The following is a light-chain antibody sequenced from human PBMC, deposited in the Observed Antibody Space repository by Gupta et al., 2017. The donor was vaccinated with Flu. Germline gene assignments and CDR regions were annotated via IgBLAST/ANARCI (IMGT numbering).Light chain of an antibody. Sequence: TATLTCTGNRNNVGNEGVAWLQQHPGHPPKLRAGSNNRRPSGIPERFSALRSGTTASLPINALQAEYEADDYCSAWDSRLNEGVFGGGTKLTVL. J-gene: IGLJ3*02. CDR1: RNNVGNEG. V-gene: IGLV10-54*04. CDR3: SAWDSRLNEGV. CDR2: SNN.